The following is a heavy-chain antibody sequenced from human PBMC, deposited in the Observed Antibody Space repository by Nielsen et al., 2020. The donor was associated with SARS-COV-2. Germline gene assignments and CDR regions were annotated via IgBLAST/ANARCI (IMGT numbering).Heavy chain of an antibody. CDR3: ARDRGLGREGATYYYYAMDV. J-gene: IGHJ6*02. CDR2: IYYSGST. Sequence: WIRQPPGKGLEWIGSIYYSGSTYYNPSLKSRVTISVETSKSQFSLKLSSVTAADTAVYYCARDRGLGREGATYYYYAMDVRGQGTTVTVSS. V-gene: IGHV4-38-2*02. D-gene: IGHD1-26*01.